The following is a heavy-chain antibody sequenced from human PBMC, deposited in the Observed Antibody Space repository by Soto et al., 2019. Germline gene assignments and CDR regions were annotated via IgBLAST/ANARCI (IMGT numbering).Heavy chain of an antibody. CDR1: GYSISSGYY. D-gene: IGHD2-2*01. J-gene: IGHJ6*02. V-gene: IGHV4-38-2*02. CDR3: ARDGVPAAIRTYYYYGMDV. CDR2: IYHSGST. Sequence: SETLSLTCAVSGYSISSGYYWGWIRQPPGKGLEWIGSIYHSGSTYYNPSLKSRVTISVDTSKNQFSLKLSSVTAADTAVYYCARDGVPAAIRTYYYYGMDVWGQGTTVTVSS.